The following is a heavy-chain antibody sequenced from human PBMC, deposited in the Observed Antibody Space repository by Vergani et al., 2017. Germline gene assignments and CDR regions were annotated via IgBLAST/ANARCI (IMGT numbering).Heavy chain of an antibody. D-gene: IGHD3-3*01. V-gene: IGHV1-69*01. J-gene: IGHJ6*03. CDR1: GGTFSSYA. Sequence: QVQLVQSGAEVKKPGSSVKVSCKASGGTFSSYAISWVRQAPGQGLEWMGGIIPIFGTANYAQKFQGRVTITADESTSTAYMELSSLRSEDTAVDYCARGITIFGVDHTPDTNYYYYYMDVWGKGTTVTVSS. CDR3: ARGITIFGVDHTPDTNYYYYYMDV. CDR2: IIPIFGTA.